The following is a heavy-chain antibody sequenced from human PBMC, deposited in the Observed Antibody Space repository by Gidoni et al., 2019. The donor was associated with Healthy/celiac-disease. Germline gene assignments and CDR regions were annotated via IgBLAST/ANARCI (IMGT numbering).Heavy chain of an antibody. CDR3: ARGQLATIDY. CDR1: GGSFSGYY. J-gene: IGHJ4*02. V-gene: IGHV4-34*01. Sequence: QVQLQQRGAGLLKPSETLSLTCAVYGGSFSGYYWSWIRQPPGKGLEWIGEINHSGSTNYNPSLKSRVTISVDTSKNQFSLKLSSVTAADTAVYYCARGQLATIDYWGQGTLVTVSS. D-gene: IGHD5-12*01. CDR2: INHSGST.